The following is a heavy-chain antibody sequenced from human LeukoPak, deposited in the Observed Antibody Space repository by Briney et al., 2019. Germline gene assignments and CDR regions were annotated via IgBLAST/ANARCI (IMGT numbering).Heavy chain of an antibody. J-gene: IGHJ4*02. CDR2: INQGGSDK. CDR3: TRDRSRAEDD. Sequence: GGSLRLSCAASGFTFSGHWMSWVRQAPGKGLEWVANINQGGSDKYYVDSVKGRFTISRDNANYLLYLQMKSLRGEDTAVYYCTRDRSRAEDDWGQGTLVTVSS. D-gene: IGHD1-14*01. CDR1: GFTFSGHW. V-gene: IGHV3-7*01.